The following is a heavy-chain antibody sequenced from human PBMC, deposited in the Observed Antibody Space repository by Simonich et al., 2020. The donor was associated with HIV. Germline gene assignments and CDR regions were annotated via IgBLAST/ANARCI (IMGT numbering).Heavy chain of an antibody. CDR1: GFTFDDYA. V-gene: IGHV3-9*01. J-gene: IGHJ4*02. Sequence: EVQLVESGGGLVQPGRSLRLSCAASGFTFDDYAMHWVRQAPGKGLGWVSSISWKSGSIGYGDSVKGRFTISRDNAKNSLYLQMNSLRAEDTAFYYCAKGGISMVRGVINYWGQGTLVTVSS. CDR2: ISWKSGSI. D-gene: IGHD3-10*01. CDR3: AKGGISMVRGVINY.